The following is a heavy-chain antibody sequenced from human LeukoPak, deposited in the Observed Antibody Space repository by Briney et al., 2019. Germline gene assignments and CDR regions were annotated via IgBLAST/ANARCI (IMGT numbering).Heavy chain of an antibody. J-gene: IGHJ4*02. V-gene: IGHV3-48*03. CDR2: ISSSGSTI. CDR3: ARSSVRVPFDY. D-gene: IGHD6-25*01. CDR1: GFTFSSYE. Sequence: GGSLRLSCAASGFTFSSYEMNWVRQAPEKGLEWVSYISSSGSTIYYADSVKGRFTISRDNAKNSLYLQMNSLRAEDTAVYYCARSSVRVPFDYWGQGTLVTVSS.